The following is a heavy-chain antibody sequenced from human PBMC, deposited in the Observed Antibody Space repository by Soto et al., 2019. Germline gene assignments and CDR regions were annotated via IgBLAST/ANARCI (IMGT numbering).Heavy chain of an antibody. V-gene: IGHV1-18*01. CDR2: ITTDKGKT. CDR1: GYTFTSFG. Sequence: QVQLVQSGPEVKKPGASVKVSCKTSGYTFTSFGISWVRQAPGQGLEWMGWITTDKGKTNYAQKVQGRVTMTTDTSTSTAYMELRSLRSGDTAVYYCAARSPAFDYWGQGTLVTVSS. J-gene: IGHJ4*02. CDR3: AARSPAFDY.